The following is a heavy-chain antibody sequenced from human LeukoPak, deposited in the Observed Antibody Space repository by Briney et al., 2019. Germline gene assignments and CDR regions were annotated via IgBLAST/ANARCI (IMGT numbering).Heavy chain of an antibody. V-gene: IGHV4-59*01. CDR3: ARDERLLSFLK. CDR1: GGSISSYY. J-gene: IGHJ4*02. Sequence: ETLSLTCTVSGGSISSYYWSWIRQPPGKGLEWIGYIYYSGSTNYNPSLKSRVTISVDTSKNQFSLKLNSVTAADTAIYYCARDERLLSFLKWGQGTLVTVSS. CDR2: IYYSGST. D-gene: IGHD3-3*01.